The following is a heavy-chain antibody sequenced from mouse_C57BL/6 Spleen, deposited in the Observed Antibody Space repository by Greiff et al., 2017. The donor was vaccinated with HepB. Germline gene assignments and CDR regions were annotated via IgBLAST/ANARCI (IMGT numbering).Heavy chain of an antibody. Sequence: VQLQQPGAELVKPGASVKLSCKASGYTFTSYWMHWVKQRPGQGLEWIGMIHPNSGSTNYNEKFKSKATLTVDKSSSTDYMQLSSLTSEDSAVYYCARFRTGTDAMDYWGQGTSVTVSS. J-gene: IGHJ4*01. D-gene: IGHD4-1*01. CDR2: IHPNSGST. CDR1: GYTFTSYW. V-gene: IGHV1-64*01. CDR3: ARFRTGTDAMDY.